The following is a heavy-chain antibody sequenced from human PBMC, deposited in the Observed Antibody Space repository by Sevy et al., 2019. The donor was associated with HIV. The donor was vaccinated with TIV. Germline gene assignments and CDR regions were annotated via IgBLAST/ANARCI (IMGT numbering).Heavy chain of an antibody. CDR2: ISSSSSYI. J-gene: IGHJ5*02. CDR3: ARETAAIDWFDP. D-gene: IGHD6-25*01. V-gene: IGHV3-21*01. Sequence: GGSLRLSCAASGFTFSSYSMNWVRQAPGKGLEWVSSISSSSSYIYYADSVKGRFTTSRDNAKNSLYLQMNSLRAEDTAVYYCARETAAIDWFDPWGQGTLVTVSS. CDR1: GFTFSSYS.